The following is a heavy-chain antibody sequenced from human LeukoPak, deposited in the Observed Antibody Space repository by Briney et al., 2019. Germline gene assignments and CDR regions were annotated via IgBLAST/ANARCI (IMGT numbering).Heavy chain of an antibody. J-gene: IGHJ5*02. Sequence: SVKVSCKASGGTFSSYAISWVRQAPGQGLEWMGGIIPIFGTANYAQKFQGRVTITADESTSTAYMELRSLRSEDTAVYYCARVGMLVRGVIPHNWFDTWGQGTLVTVSS. CDR1: GGTFSSYA. CDR3: ARVGMLVRGVIPHNWFDT. V-gene: IGHV1-69*13. CDR2: IIPIFGTA. D-gene: IGHD3-10*01.